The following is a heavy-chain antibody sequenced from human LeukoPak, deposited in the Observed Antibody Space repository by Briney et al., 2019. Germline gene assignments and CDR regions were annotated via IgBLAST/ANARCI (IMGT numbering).Heavy chain of an antibody. CDR1: GVSISSGGYY. J-gene: IGHJ6*02. Sequence: KSSETLSLTCTVSGVSISSGGYYWSWIRQHPGKGLEWIGYIYYSGSTYYNPSLKSRVTISVDTSKYQFSLKLSSVTAADTAVYYCARDATVVTTDYYYYYGMDVWGQGTTVTVSS. V-gene: IGHV4-31*03. D-gene: IGHD4-23*01. CDR2: IYYSGST. CDR3: ARDATVVTTDYYYYYGMDV.